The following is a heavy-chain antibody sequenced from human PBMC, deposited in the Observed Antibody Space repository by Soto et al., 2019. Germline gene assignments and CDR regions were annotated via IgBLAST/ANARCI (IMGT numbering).Heavy chain of an antibody. CDR1: GGTFSSYA. CDR3: ARAMGTTVTTTGGDY. V-gene: IGHV1-69*01. D-gene: IGHD4-17*01. Sequence: QVKLVQSGAGGRKPGSSVKVSCKASGGTFSSYAISWVRQAPGQGLEGMGGIIPIFGTANYAQKFQGRVTITADESTSTAYMELSSLRSEDTAVYYCARAMGTTVTTTGGDYWGQGTLVTVSS. CDR2: IIPIFGTA. J-gene: IGHJ4*02.